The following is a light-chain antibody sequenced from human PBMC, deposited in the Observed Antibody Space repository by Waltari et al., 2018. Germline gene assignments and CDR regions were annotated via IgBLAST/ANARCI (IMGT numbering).Light chain of an antibody. CDR3: QAWDGNTVI. V-gene: IGLV3-1*01. J-gene: IGLJ2*01. CDR2: QDV. Sequence: SYVLNQPPSVSVSPGQTASITCSGEKLRVNYASWYQPKAGQPPVLIIYQDVERPSSIPDRFSASNSGTTATLTISGTQALDEADYYCQAWDGNTVIFGGGTRLTVL. CDR1: KLRVNY.